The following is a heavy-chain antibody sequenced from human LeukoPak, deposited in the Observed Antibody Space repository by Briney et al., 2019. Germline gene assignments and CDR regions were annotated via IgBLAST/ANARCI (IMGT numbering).Heavy chain of an antibody. Sequence: GASVKVSCKASGGTFSSYAISWVRQAPGQGLEWMGGIIPIFGTANYAQKFQGRVTITADESTSTAYMELSSLRSEDTAVYYCARAGGAVTGHYFDYWGQGTLVTVSS. CDR2: IIPIFGTA. V-gene: IGHV1-69*13. J-gene: IGHJ4*02. CDR3: ARAGGAVTGHYFDY. D-gene: IGHD4-17*01. CDR1: GGTFSSYA.